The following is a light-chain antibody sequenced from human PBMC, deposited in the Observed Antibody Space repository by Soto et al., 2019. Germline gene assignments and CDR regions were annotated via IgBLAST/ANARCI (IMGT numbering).Light chain of an antibody. Sequence: QSALTQPASVSGSPGQSITISCTGTSSDVGGYNYVSWYQQHPGKAPKLMIYEVSNRPSGVSNRFSGSKSGNTASLTISGLQAEDEADYYCSSYTSSRHMVFGGGTKVTVL. J-gene: IGLJ2*01. CDR3: SSYTSSRHMV. V-gene: IGLV2-14*01. CDR1: SSDVGGYNY. CDR2: EVS.